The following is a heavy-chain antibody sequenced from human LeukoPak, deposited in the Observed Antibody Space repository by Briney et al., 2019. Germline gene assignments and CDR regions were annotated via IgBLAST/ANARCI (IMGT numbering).Heavy chain of an antibody. Sequence: GGSLRLSCAASGFTFSSYWMSWVPQAPGKGLEWVANIKQDGSEKYYVDSVKGRFTISRDNAKNSLYLQMNSLRAEDTAVYYCARAGPLIVTYDFDYWGQGTLVAVSS. CDR3: ARAGPLIVTYDFDY. D-gene: IGHD3-22*01. CDR1: GFTFSSYW. J-gene: IGHJ4*02. V-gene: IGHV3-7*01. CDR2: IKQDGSEK.